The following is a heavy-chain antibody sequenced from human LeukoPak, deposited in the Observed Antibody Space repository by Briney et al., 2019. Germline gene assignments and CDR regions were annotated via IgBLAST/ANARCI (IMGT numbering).Heavy chain of an antibody. Sequence: SETLSLTCTVSGGSINNYHWSWIRQPAGKGLEWIGQIYTDGRTNYNPPLKSRATMSIDTTEDRVSLTIRSVTAADTAFYYCARRGISSGWSFDYWGQGTLVTVSS. CDR1: GGSINNYH. V-gene: IGHV4-4*07. D-gene: IGHD6-19*01. CDR2: IYTDGRT. J-gene: IGHJ4*02. CDR3: ARRGISSGWSFDY.